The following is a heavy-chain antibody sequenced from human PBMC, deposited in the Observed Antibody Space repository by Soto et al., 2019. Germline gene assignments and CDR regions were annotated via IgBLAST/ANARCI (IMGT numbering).Heavy chain of an antibody. J-gene: IGHJ4*02. Sequence: QVQLQESGPGLVKPSETLSLTCAVSGGSVSSRNWWSWVRQPPGKGLEWIGQISQSGTANYNPSLKSRVTISVDKSKNQFSLILRSVTAADTAVYFCARHGGRFFDYWAQGILVTVPS. CDR3: ARHGGRFFDY. CDR2: ISQSGTA. D-gene: IGHD2-15*01. V-gene: IGHV4-4*02. CDR1: GGSVSSRNW.